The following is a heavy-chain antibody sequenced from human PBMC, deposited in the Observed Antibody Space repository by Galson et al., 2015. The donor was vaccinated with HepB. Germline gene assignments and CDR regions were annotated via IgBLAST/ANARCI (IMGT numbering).Heavy chain of an antibody. D-gene: IGHD1-26*01. CDR3: AVVGPFNWFDP. J-gene: IGHJ5*02. V-gene: IGHV1-2*04. CDR2: INPNSGGT. Sequence: SAKVSCKASGYTFSGYYMHWVRQAPGQGLEWMGWINPNSGGTNYAQKFQGWVTVTREKSISTAYMELSRLRSDDTAVYYCAVVGPFNWFDPWGQGTLVTVSS. CDR1: GYTFSGYY.